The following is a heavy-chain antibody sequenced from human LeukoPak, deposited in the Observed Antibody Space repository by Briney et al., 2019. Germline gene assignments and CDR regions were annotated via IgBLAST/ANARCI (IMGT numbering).Heavy chain of an antibody. CDR1: GYTFTGYY. V-gene: IGHV1-69*04. J-gene: IGHJ4*02. CDR3: ARDLGDYYDSSGYSDY. CDR2: IIPILGIA. Sequence: SVKVSCKASGYTFTGYYMHWVRQAPGQGLEWMGRIIPILGIANYAQKFQGRVTITADKSTSTAYMELSSLRSEDTAVYYCARDLGDYYDSSGYSDYWGQGTLVTVSS. D-gene: IGHD3-22*01.